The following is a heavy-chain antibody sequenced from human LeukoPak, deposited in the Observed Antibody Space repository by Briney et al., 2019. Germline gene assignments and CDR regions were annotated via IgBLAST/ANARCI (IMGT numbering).Heavy chain of an antibody. Sequence: GGTLRLSCAASGFTFSSYGMSWVRQAPGKGLEWVSAISGSGGSTYYADSVKGRFTISRDNSKNTLYLQMNSLRAEDTAVYYWARSSGWSRFDYWGQGTLVTVSS. CDR1: GFTFSSYG. J-gene: IGHJ4*02. CDR2: ISGSGGST. CDR3: ARSSGWSRFDY. D-gene: IGHD6-19*01. V-gene: IGHV3-23*01.